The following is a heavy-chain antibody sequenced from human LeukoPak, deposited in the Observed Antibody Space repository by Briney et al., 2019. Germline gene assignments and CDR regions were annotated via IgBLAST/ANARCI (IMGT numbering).Heavy chain of an antibody. D-gene: IGHD3-9*01. J-gene: IGHJ5*02. CDR1: GGSFSGYY. Sequence: PSETLSLTCAVYGGSFSGYYWSWIRQPPGKGLEWIGEINHSGSTNYNPSLKSRVTISVDTSKNQFSLKLSSVTAADTAVYYCARVGTIPPETWGQGTLVTVSS. CDR3: ARVGTIPPET. CDR2: INHSGST. V-gene: IGHV4-34*01.